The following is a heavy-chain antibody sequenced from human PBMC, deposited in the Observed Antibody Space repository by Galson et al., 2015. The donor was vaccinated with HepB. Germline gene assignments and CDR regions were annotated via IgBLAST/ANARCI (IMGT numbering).Heavy chain of an antibody. D-gene: IGHD2-15*01. Sequence: SLRLSCAASGFTFSNHAMSWVRQAPGKGLEWVSAISNSYDSTYYADSVKGRFTISRDNSKNTPSLQMNSLRAEDTAVYYCAKWLDSGGRYESWGQGTLVTVSS. J-gene: IGHJ5*02. CDR2: ISNSYDST. CDR3: AKWLDSGGRYES. CDR1: GFTFSNHA. V-gene: IGHV3-23*01.